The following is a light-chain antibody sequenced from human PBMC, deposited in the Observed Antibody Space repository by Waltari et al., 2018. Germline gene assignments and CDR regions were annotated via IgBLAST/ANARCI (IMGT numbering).Light chain of an antibody. J-gene: IGLJ2*01. CDR2: DVS. CDR3: CSYAANKVV. Sequence: QPDRPQPRPVSGFPDQSVTISCTGSSVDVGGSTSASCYQQIPGKAPKLIIYDVSKRPSGVPDRFSGSMSDNTASLTVSGLQAEDEADYFCCSYAANKVVFGGGTRLTVL. CDR1: SVDVGGSTS. V-gene: IGLV2-11*01.